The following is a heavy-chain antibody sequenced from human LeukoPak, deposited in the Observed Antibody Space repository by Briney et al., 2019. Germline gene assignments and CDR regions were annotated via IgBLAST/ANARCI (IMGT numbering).Heavy chain of an antibody. CDR1: GFTFSSYS. CDR2: ISSSSSTI. CDR3: ARDRKDILTGLSWFDP. J-gene: IGHJ5*02. D-gene: IGHD3-9*01. V-gene: IGHV3-48*01. Sequence: GGSLRLSCAASGFTFSSYSMNWVRQAPGKGLEWVSYISSSSSTIYYADSVKGRFTISRDNAKNSLYLQMNSLRAEDTAVYYCARDRKDILTGLSWFDPWGQGTLVTVSS.